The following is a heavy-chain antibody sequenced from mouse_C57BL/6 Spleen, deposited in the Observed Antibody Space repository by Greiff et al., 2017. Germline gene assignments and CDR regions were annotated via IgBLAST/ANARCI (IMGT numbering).Heavy chain of an antibody. D-gene: IGHD1-1*01. J-gene: IGHJ1*03. CDR1: GYSFTDYN. CDR3: ARSGSYGSSYDWYVDV. CDR2: INPNYGTT. V-gene: IGHV1-39*01. Sequence: VQLQQSGPELVKPGASVKISCKASGYSFTDYNMNWVKQSNGKSLEWIGVINPNYGTTSYNQKFKGKATLTVDQSSSTAYMQLNRLTSEDSAVYYCARSGSYGSSYDWYVDVWGTGTTVTVSS.